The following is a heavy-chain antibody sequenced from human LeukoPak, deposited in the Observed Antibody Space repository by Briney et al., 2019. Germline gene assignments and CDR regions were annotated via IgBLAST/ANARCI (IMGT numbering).Heavy chain of an antibody. CDR2: MSCAGSKK. CDR1: GFTFSRYA. J-gene: IGHJ4*02. Sequence: GTSLRLSCAVSGFTFSRYAMHWVRQAPGKGLEWVAVMSCAGSKKTDSVKGRFTISRDNSKNTLYLQMTSLRAEDTAVYYCARDSSDYWGQGTLVTVSS. CDR3: ARDSSDY. V-gene: IGHV3-30-3*01.